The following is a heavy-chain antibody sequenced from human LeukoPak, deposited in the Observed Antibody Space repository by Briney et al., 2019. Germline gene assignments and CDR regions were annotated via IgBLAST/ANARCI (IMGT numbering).Heavy chain of an antibody. J-gene: IGHJ3*02. D-gene: IGHD2-2*01. V-gene: IGHV3-33*01. CDR1: GFTFSSYG. Sequence: GRSLRLSCAASGFTFSSYGMHWVRQAPGKGLGWVAVIWYDGSNKYYADSVKGRFTISRDNSKNTLYLQMNSLRAEDTAVYYCARDGRGYQLLPSIWGQGTMVTVSS. CDR2: IWYDGSNK. CDR3: ARDGRGYQLLPSI.